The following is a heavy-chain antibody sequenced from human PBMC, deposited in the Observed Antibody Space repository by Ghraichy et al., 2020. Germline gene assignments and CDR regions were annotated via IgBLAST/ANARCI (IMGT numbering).Heavy chain of an antibody. D-gene: IGHD3-3*01. CDR1: GGSISSSSYY. Sequence: SETLSLTCTVSGGSISSSSYYWGWIRQPPGKGLEWIGCIYYSGSTYYNPSLKSRVTISVDTSKNQFSLKLSSVTAADTAVYYCATDDFWSGYFDYWGQGTLVTVSS. CDR3: ATDDFWSGYFDY. CDR2: IYYSGST. V-gene: IGHV4-39*01. J-gene: IGHJ4*02.